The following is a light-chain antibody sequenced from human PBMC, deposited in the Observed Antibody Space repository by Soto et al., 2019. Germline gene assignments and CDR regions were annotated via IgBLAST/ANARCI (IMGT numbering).Light chain of an antibody. J-gene: IGLJ1*01. CDR3: SSYTTSRTEV. CDR1: SSDVGAYDY. Sequence: QRARTRPASGTSVHLEASRIISKGTSSDVGAYDYVSWYQQHPGKAPKLMIYDVSNRPSGVSNRFSGSKSGNTASLTISGLQADDEAEYYCSSYTTSRTEVFGSGTKVTVL. V-gene: IGLV2-14*01. CDR2: DVS.